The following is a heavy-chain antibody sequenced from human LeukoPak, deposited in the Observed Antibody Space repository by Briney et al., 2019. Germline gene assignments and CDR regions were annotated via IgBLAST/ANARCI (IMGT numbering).Heavy chain of an antibody. J-gene: IGHJ6*03. Sequence: GGSLRLSCTVSGFTVSSDSMSWVRQAPGKGLEWVSFIYSGGSTHYSDSVKGRFTISRDNSKNILYLQMNSLRAEDTAVYYCARDGRATVTSPPRFVYYYYMDVWGKGTTVTVSS. D-gene: IGHD4-17*01. CDR3: ARDGRATVTSPPRFVYYYYMDV. CDR1: GFTVSSDS. CDR2: IYSGGST. V-gene: IGHV3-53*01.